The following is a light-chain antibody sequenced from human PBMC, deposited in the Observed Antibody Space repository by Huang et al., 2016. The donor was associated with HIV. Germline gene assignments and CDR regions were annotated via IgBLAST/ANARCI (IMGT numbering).Light chain of an antibody. CDR1: QSISSTF. Sequence: EIVLTQSPGTLSLSPGERATLSCRASQSISSTFLAWYQQKPGQAPRLLIYGASSRATGIPDRFGGSGSGTDFTLTISRLEPEDFAVYYCQQYGSSPPYTFGQGTKLGIK. CDR3: QQYGSSPPYT. V-gene: IGKV3-20*01. J-gene: IGKJ2*01. CDR2: GAS.